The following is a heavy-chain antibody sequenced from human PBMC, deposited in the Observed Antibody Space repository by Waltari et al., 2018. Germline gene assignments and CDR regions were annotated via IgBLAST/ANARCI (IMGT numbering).Heavy chain of an antibody. Sequence: QVQLQQWGAGRLKPSETPDLTCAVSGGSFGGYFWSWIRQSPGKGLGWIGQIHRDGSNKSNPSLKSRVAMSVDTIKSQISLRLSSVTAADAAVYYCARVGDYHGSGRFGLDVWGQGTRVTVSS. CDR2: IHRDGSN. D-gene: IGHD3-10*01. V-gene: IGHV4-34*01. J-gene: IGHJ6*02. CDR3: ARVGDYHGSGRFGLDV. CDR1: GGSFGGYF.